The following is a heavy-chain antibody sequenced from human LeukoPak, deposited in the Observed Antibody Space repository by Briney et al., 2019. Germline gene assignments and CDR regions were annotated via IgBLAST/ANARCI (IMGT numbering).Heavy chain of an antibody. D-gene: IGHD5-18*01. CDR2: INPNSGGT. V-gene: IGHV1-2*04. J-gene: IGHJ3*02. CDR1: GYTFTGYY. CDR3: VRSTAMAYDAFDI. Sequence: GASVKVSCKASGYTFTGYYMHWVRQAPGQGLEWIGWINPNSGGTNYAQKFQGWVTMTRDTSISTAYMELSRLRSDDTAVYYCVRSTAMAYDAFDIWGQGTMVTVSS.